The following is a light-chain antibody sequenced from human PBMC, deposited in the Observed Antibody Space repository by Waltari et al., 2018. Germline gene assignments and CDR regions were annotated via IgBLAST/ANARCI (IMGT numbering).Light chain of an antibody. J-gene: IGKJ2*01. V-gene: IGKV1-12*01. CDR2: AAS. CDR1: QALNNW. CDR3: QQGYNPPYT. Sequence: DIQMTQSPSSLSASVGDKVTITCRASQALNNWLAWYQQKPGKAPKLLIYAASHLQDGVPSRFSGSGSGTDYSLTINSLQPEDFPSYYCQQGYNPPYTFGRGTRVEFK.